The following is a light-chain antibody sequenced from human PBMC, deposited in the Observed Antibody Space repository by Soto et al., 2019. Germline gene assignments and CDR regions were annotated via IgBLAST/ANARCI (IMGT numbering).Light chain of an antibody. Sequence: QSALTQPPSASGSPGQSVTISCTGTSNDVGGHNYVSWYQQRPGKAPTLLIYEISKRPSGVPDRFSGSKSGSTASLTVSGLQAADEAQYYCSSYAGGNNLVFCGGTKLAVL. CDR3: SSYAGGNNLV. CDR2: EIS. J-gene: IGLJ2*01. V-gene: IGLV2-8*01. CDR1: SNDVGGHNY.